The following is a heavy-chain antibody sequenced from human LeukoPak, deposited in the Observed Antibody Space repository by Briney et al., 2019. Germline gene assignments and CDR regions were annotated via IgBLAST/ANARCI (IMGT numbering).Heavy chain of an antibody. J-gene: IGHJ4*02. CDR2: ISSSGSNI. D-gene: IGHD6-13*01. CDR1: GFTFSSYE. Sequence: GGSLRLSCAASGFTFSSYEMNWVRQAPGKGLEWVSYISSSGSNIYYADSVKGRFTISRDNAKNSLYLQINSLRAEDTAVYYCPTDGGPADSSSWYLFWGRGSLLTVSS. V-gene: IGHV3-48*03. CDR3: PTDGGPADSSSWYLF.